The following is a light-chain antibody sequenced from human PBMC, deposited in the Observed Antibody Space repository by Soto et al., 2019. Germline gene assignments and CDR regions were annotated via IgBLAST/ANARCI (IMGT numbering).Light chain of an antibody. Sequence: GDSVTVTCRASQSINIYLNWYKQKPGKAPTLLIYGASSLQSGVPSRFTGGGSRTDFTLTISSLQPEDFATYYCQQSYRSPYTFGHGTKLEIK. CDR1: QSINIY. CDR3: QQSYRSPYT. V-gene: IGKV1-39*01. J-gene: IGKJ2*01. CDR2: GAS.